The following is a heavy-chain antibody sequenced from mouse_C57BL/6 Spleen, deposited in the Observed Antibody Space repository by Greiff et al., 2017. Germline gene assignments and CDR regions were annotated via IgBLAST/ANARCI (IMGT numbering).Heavy chain of an antibody. CDR1: GFTFSSYA. D-gene: IGHD2-4*01. CDR3: ARDRGYEYEGYAMDY. Sequence: EVKLVESGGGLVKPGGSLKLSCAASGFTFSSYAMSWVRQTPEKRLEWVATISDGGSYTYYPDNVKGRFTISRDNAKTNLYLQMSHLKSEDTAMYYCARDRGYEYEGYAMDYWGQGTSVTVSS. V-gene: IGHV5-4*01. J-gene: IGHJ4*01. CDR2: ISDGGSYT.